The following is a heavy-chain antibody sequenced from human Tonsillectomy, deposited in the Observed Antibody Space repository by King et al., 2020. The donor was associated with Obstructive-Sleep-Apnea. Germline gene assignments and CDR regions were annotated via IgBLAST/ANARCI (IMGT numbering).Heavy chain of an antibody. CDR3: ARAGRGYSYVYYFDY. J-gene: IGHJ4*02. D-gene: IGHD5-18*01. Sequence: VQLVESGAEVKKPGASVKVSCKASGYTFTSYDINWVRQATGQGLEWMGWMNPNSGNTGDEQKFQGRVTMTRNTSISTAYKELSSLRSEDTAVYYCARAGRGYSYVYYFDYWGQGTLVTVSS. CDR1: GYTFTSYD. CDR2: MNPNSGNT. V-gene: IGHV1-8*01.